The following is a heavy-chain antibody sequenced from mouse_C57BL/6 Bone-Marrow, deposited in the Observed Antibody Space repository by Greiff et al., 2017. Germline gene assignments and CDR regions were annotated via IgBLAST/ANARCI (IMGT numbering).Heavy chain of an antibody. V-gene: IGHV1-82*01. CDR3: AHPFFDY. CDR1: GYAFSSSW. J-gene: IGHJ2*01. CDR2: IYPGDGDT. Sequence: VQGVESGPELVKPGASVKISCKASGYAFSSSWMNWVKQRPGKGLEWIGRIYPGDGDTNYNGKFKGKATLTADKSSSTAYMQLSSLTSEDSAVYFCAHPFFDYWGQGTTLTVSS.